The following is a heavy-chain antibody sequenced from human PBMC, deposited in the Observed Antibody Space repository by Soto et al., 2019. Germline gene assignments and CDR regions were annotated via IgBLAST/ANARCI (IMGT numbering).Heavy chain of an antibody. CDR3: TTALVVAIIGTPPWYTDF. V-gene: IGHV3-15*01. Sequence: GGSLRLSCAASGFTLSSAWMSLGRQAPGKGLEWVGRIKSKTDGGTTDYAAPVKGRFTISRDDSKNTLYLQMNSLKTEDTAVYYCTTALVVAIIGTPPWYTDFWGRGTLLS. CDR1: GFTLSSAW. CDR2: IKSKTDGGTT. D-gene: IGHD3-22*01. J-gene: IGHJ1*01.